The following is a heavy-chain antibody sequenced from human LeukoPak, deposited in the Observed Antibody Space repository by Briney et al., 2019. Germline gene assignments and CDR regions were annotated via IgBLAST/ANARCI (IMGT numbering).Heavy chain of an antibody. CDR2: IYTSGST. D-gene: IGHD5-12*01. Sequence: SQTLSLTCTVSGGSISSGSYYWSWIRPPAGKGLEWVGRIYTSGSTNYNPSLKSRVTISVDTSKNPFSLKLSSVTAADTAVYYCARGLATNWFDPWGQGTLVTVSS. CDR3: ARGLATNWFDP. CDR1: GGSISSGSYY. V-gene: IGHV4-61*02. J-gene: IGHJ5*02.